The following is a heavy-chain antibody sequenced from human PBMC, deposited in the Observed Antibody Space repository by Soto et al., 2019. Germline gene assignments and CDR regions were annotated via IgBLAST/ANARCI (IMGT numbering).Heavy chain of an antibody. J-gene: IGHJ4*02. CDR2: IYYSGTT. CDR3: ARVDDYGDYFDY. D-gene: IGHD4-17*01. V-gene: IGHV4-59*01. CDR1: GGSISNYY. Sequence: SETLSLTCSVSGGSISNYYWSWIRQPPGKGLEWIGYIYYSGTTNYNPSLKSRVTISVDTSKNQFSLKLSSVTAADTAVYYCARVDDYGDYFDYWGQGTLVTVSS.